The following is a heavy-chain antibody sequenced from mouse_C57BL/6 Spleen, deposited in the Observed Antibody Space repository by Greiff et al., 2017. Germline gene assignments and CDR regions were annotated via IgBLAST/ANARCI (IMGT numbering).Heavy chain of an antibody. J-gene: IGHJ2*01. V-gene: IGHV1-15*01. Sequence: VQLQQSGAELVRPGASVTLSCKASGYTFTDYEMHWVKQTPVHGLEWIGAIDPETGGTAYTQKFKGKAILTADKSSSTAYMELRSLTSEDSAVYYCTRDYGSDYVNYFDYWGQGTTLTVSS. CDR3: TRDYGSDYVNYFDY. CDR2: IDPETGGT. CDR1: GYTFTDYE. D-gene: IGHD1-1*01.